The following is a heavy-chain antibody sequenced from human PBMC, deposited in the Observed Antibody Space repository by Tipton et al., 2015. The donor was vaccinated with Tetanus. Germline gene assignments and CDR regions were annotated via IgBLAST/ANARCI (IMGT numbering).Heavy chain of an antibody. Sequence: SLRLSCAASRFTFSSYGMHWVRQAPGKGLEWVAVISYDGNSEYYADSVKGRFTISRDNSKNTLSLQMNSLRDEDTAVYYCAKDPASRGWFDPWGQGTLVSVSS. J-gene: IGHJ5*02. CDR3: AKDPASRGWFDP. V-gene: IGHV3-30*18. CDR2: ISYDGNSE. CDR1: RFTFSSYG.